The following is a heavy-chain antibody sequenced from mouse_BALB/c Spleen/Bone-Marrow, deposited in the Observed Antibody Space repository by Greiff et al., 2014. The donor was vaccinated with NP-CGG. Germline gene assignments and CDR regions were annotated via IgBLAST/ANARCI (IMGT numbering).Heavy chain of an antibody. CDR3: ARSYRFWYFDV. CDR1: GFTFTSSW. CDR2: IHPNSGNT. J-gene: IGHJ1*01. V-gene: IGHV1S130*01. D-gene: IGHD2-14*01. Sequence: QVQLQQSGSVLVRPGTSVNLSCKASGFTFTSSWMHWAKQRPGQGLEWIGDIHPNSGNTYYNEKFRGKATLTVDSSSSTAYVDLSSLTSEDYAVYFCARSYRFWYFDVWGAGTTVTVSS.